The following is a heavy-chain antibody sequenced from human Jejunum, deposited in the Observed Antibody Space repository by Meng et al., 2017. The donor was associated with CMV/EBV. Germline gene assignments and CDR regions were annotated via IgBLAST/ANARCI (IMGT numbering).Heavy chain of an antibody. CDR2: FYSSDTY. CDR1: GGLINNYY. Sequence: QGQLQEAAPGLVNPSETLSLTCTVPGGLINNYYWSWIRQSAGKGLEWIGRFYSSDTYNYHPSLNSRVTMSLDTSKKQFSLILSSVTAADTARYYCARGPGASTREGFDHWGLGTLVTVSS. J-gene: IGHJ4*02. V-gene: IGHV4-4*07. D-gene: IGHD1-26*01. CDR3: ARGPGASTREGFDH.